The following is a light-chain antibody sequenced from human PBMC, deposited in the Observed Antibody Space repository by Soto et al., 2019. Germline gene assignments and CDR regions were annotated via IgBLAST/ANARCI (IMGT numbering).Light chain of an antibody. V-gene: IGLV1-51*01. CDR2: DRS. CDR1: NSNIGNNY. Sequence: QSVLTQPPSVSAAPGQKVTIPCSGSNSNIGNNYVSWYQQLPGTAPKLLIYDRSNRPSGIPDRFSGSKSGTSATLDITGLQTGDEADYYCGTWDSSLSAYVFGTGTKVTVL. CDR3: GTWDSSLSAYV. J-gene: IGLJ1*01.